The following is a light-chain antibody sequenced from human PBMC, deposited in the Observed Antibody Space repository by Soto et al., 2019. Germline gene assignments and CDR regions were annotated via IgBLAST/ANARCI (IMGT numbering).Light chain of an antibody. V-gene: IGKV1-17*03. J-gene: IGKJ4*01. CDR2: AAS. CDR1: QGISSS. Sequence: DIQMTQSPSAMSASVGDRVTITCRASQGISSSLAWFQQKPGKVPERLIYAASTLQSGVPSRFSGTGSGTDFTPTSSTLQPEEFATYYCLQQYSYPLTFGGGTKVEIK. CDR3: LQQYSYPLT.